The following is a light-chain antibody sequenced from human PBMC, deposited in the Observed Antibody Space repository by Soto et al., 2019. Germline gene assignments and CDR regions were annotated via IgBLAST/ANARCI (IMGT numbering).Light chain of an antibody. J-gene: IGKJ4*01. CDR3: QQCDYLST. CDR2: DAT. CDR1: QDINNC. V-gene: IGKV1-33*01. Sequence: DIQMTQSPSSLSASVGDRVTITCQAAQDINNCLNWYQQKPGRAPELLIYDATHLETGVPSRFSGSGSGTHFSLTITNLQPEDIATYYCQQCDYLSTFGGGTKVEVK.